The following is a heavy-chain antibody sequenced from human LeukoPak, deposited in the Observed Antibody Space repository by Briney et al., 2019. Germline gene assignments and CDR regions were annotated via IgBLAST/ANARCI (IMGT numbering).Heavy chain of an antibody. J-gene: IGHJ4*02. Sequence: GGSLRLPCAASGFTFSNYAMSWVRQAPGKGLEWVSAISGSGDNTYYADSVKGRFTVSRDNSKNTLYVQMKSLRAEDTAVYYCAKDFVVVPGNVNYFDYWGQGTLVTVSS. CDR3: AKDFVVVPGNVNYFDY. CDR1: GFTFSNYA. D-gene: IGHD2-21*02. CDR2: ISGSGDNT. V-gene: IGHV3-23*01.